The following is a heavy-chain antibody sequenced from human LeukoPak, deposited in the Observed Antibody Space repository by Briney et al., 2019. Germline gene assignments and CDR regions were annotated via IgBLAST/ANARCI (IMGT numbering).Heavy chain of an antibody. J-gene: IGHJ4*02. Sequence: GGSLRLSCAASGFTFSSYAMSWVRQAPGRGLEWVSAISGSGVSTYYADSVKGRFAISRDIFKNTLYLQMNSLRAEDTAVYYCAKAPANYVDTAMGTCDYWGQGTLVTVSS. D-gene: IGHD5-18*01. CDR2: ISGSGVST. CDR1: GFTFSSYA. V-gene: IGHV3-23*01. CDR3: AKAPANYVDTAMGTCDY.